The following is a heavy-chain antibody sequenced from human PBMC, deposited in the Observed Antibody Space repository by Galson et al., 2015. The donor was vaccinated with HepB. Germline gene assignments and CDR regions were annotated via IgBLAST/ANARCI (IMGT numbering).Heavy chain of an antibody. Sequence: SVKVSCKASGYTFTGYYMHWVRQAPGQGLEWMGWINPNSGGTNYAQKFQGRVTMTRDTSISTAYMELSRLRSDDTAVYYCARDKASMMVVAPEGAFDIWGQGTIVTVSS. J-gene: IGHJ3*02. D-gene: IGHD3-22*01. CDR2: INPNSGGT. CDR3: ARDKASMMVVAPEGAFDI. CDR1: GYTFTGYY. V-gene: IGHV1-2*02.